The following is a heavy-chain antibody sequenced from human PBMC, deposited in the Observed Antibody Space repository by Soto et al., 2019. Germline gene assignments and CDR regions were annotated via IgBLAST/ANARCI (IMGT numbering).Heavy chain of an antibody. CDR2: INYSGST. Sequence: PSETLSLTCTVSGGSISSGDYYWSWIRQPPGKGLEWIGYINYSGSTYYNPSLKSRVTISVDTSKNQFSLKLSSLRSEDTAVYYCARGNGGGPSYYYYGMDVWGQGTTVTVSS. D-gene: IGHD2-15*01. J-gene: IGHJ6*02. CDR1: GGSISSGDYY. V-gene: IGHV4-30-4*02. CDR3: ARGNGGGPSYYYYGMDV.